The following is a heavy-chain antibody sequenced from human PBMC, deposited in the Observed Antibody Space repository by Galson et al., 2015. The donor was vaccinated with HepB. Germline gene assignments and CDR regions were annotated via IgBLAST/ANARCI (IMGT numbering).Heavy chain of an antibody. D-gene: IGHD6-13*01. Sequence: SVKVSCKASGYTFTGYCMHWVRQAPGQGLEWMGRINPNSGGTNYAQKFQGRVTMTRDTSISTAYMELSRLRSDDTAVYYCARAQPGIAAALDYWGQGTLVTVSS. CDR1: GYTFTGYC. CDR3: ARAQPGIAAALDY. CDR2: INPNSGGT. V-gene: IGHV1-2*06. J-gene: IGHJ4*02.